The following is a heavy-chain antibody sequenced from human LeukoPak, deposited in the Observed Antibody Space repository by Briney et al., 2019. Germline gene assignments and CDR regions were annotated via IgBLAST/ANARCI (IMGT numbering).Heavy chain of an antibody. CDR1: GGTFSSYA. Sequence: GASVKVSCKASGGTFSSYAISWVRQAPGQGLEWMGGIIPIFGTANYAQKFQGRVTMARNTSISTAYMELSSLRSEDTAVYYCARGSMVRGAAYYFDFWGQGTLVTVSS. CDR2: IIPIFGTA. D-gene: IGHD3-10*01. V-gene: IGHV1-69*05. J-gene: IGHJ4*02. CDR3: ARGSMVRGAAYYFDF.